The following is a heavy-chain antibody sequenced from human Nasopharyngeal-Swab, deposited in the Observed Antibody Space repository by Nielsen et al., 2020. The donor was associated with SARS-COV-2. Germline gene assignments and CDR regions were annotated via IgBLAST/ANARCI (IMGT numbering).Heavy chain of an antibody. CDR2: IYTSGST. J-gene: IGHJ4*02. V-gene: IGHV4-61*02. CDR1: GGSISSGSYY. D-gene: IGHD6-13*01. CDR3: ARDEGSSWYFGPYYFDY. Sequence: SETLSLTCTVSGGSISSGSYYWSWIRQPAGKGLEWIGRIYTSGSTNYNPSLKSRVTMSVDTSKNQFSLKLSSVTAADTAVYYCARDEGSSWYFGPYYFDYWGQGTLVTVSS.